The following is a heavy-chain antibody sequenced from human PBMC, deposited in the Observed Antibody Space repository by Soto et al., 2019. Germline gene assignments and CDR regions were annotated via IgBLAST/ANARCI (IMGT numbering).Heavy chain of an antibody. J-gene: IGHJ4*02. CDR2: IKSKTDGGTA. CDR3: TTGIYYDILTGYHNVAY. V-gene: IGHV3-15*01. D-gene: IGHD3-9*01. CDR1: GFNFSHPW. Sequence: GSLRLSGVASGFNFSHPWMTWVRQAAGKGLEWVGRIKSKTDGGTADCAAPVKGRATISRDDSKNTVYLQMNSLKTEDTAVYYCTTGIYYDILTGYHNVAYWGQGALVTVSS.